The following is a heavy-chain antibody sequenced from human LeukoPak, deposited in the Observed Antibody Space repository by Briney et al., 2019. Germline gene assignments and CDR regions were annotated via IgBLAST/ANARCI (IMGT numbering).Heavy chain of an antibody. D-gene: IGHD6-19*01. Sequence: PGGSLRLSCAASGFTFSGYWMTWVRQAPGRGLEWVASIEQDGTAKFYVDSVKGRFTISRDNAKNSLYLQINSMRVEDTAVYYCARADVAVVGGPYWGQGTLVTVSS. CDR3: ARADVAVVGGPY. CDR2: IEQDGTAK. V-gene: IGHV3-7*05. CDR1: GFTFSGYW. J-gene: IGHJ4*02.